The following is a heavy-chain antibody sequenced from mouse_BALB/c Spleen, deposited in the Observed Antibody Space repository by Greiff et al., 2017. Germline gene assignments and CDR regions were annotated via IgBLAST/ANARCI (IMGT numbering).Heavy chain of an antibody. Sequence: VQLKESGGGLVKPGGSLKLSCAASGFTFSDYYMYWVRQTPEQRLEWVATISAGGSYTYYPDSVKGRFTISRDNAKNNLYLQMSSLKSEDTAMYYCARRGGNYPFAYWGQGTLVTVSA. D-gene: IGHD2-1*01. CDR1: GFTFSDYY. V-gene: IGHV5-4*02. CDR3: ARRGGNYPFAY. CDR2: ISAGGSYT. J-gene: IGHJ3*01.